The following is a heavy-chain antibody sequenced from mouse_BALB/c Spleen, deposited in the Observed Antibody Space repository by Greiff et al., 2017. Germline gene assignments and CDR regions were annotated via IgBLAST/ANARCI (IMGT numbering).Heavy chain of an antibody. CDR3: ARRDYDDYYAMDY. CDR2: ISSGSSTI. D-gene: IGHD2-4*01. J-gene: IGHJ4*01. V-gene: IGHV5-17*02. Sequence: EVQRVESGGGLVQPGGSRKLSCAASGFTFSSFGMHWVRQAPEKGLEWVAYISSGSSTIYYPDTVKGRFTISRDNAKNTLYLQMSSLKSEDTAMYYCARRDYDDYYAMDYWGQGTSVTVSS. CDR1: GFTFSSFG.